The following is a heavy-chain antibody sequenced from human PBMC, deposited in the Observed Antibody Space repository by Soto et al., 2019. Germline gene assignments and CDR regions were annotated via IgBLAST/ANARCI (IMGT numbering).Heavy chain of an antibody. CDR2: INAGNGNT. J-gene: IGHJ4*02. D-gene: IGHD2-21*01. V-gene: IGHV1-3*01. Sequence: GASVKVSCKASGYTFTSYAMHWVRQAPGQRLEWMGWINAGNGNTKYSQKFQGRVTITRDTSASTAYMELSSLRSEDTAVYYCARCIVVVNPLDYCGQRTLVTGS. CDR3: ARCIVVVNPLDY. CDR1: GYTFTSYA.